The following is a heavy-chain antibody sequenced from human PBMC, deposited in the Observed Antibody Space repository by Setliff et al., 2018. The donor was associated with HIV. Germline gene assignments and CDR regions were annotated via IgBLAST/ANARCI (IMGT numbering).Heavy chain of an antibody. D-gene: IGHD5-12*01. CDR3: ARRGWNGYTAFDC. J-gene: IGHJ4*02. V-gene: IGHV4-34*01. CDR1: GGSFSDYS. Sequence: PSETLSLTCAVYGGSFSDYSWNWVRQPPGKGLEWIGEINHSGSTNYNPSLKSRVTISADTSKKQFSLNVTSVTAADTAVYYCARRGWNGYTAFDCWGQGTLVTVS. CDR2: INHSGST.